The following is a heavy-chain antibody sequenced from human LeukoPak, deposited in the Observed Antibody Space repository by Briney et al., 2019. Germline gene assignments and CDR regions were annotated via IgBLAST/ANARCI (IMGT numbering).Heavy chain of an antibody. J-gene: IGHJ4*02. Sequence: GASVKVSCKASGYTFTGYYMHWVRQAPGQGLEWMGWINPNSGGTNYAQKFQGRVTMTRDTSISTAYMELSRLRSDDTAVYYCARDLKAILLWFGELNFDYWGQGTLVTVSS. CDR1: GYTFTGYY. CDR3: ARDLKAILLWFGELNFDY. D-gene: IGHD3-10*01. V-gene: IGHV1-2*02. CDR2: INPNSGGT.